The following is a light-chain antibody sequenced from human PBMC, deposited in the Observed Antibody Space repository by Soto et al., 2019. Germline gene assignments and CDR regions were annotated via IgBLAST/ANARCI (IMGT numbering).Light chain of an antibody. J-gene: IGKJ3*01. CDR3: QQCSSWPLT. CDR2: DAS. Sequence: EIVLTQSPATLSLSAGERATLSCRASQSVSKYLAWYQQRPGQAPRLLMYDASNRATGIPARFSGSGTGTDFTLTISILEPEDFAVYYCQQCSSWPLTFGPGTKVDIK. V-gene: IGKV3-11*01. CDR1: QSVSKY.